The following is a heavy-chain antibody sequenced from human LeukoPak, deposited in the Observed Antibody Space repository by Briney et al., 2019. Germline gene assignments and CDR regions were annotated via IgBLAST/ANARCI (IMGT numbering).Heavy chain of an antibody. CDR2: INHSGST. D-gene: IGHD6-19*01. CDR1: GGSFSGYY. J-gene: IGHJ6*03. CDR3: ARVYSSGWSYYYYMDV. Sequence: SETLSLTCAVYGGSFSGYYWSWIRQPPGKGLEWIGEINHSGSTNYNPSLKSRVTISVDMSKNQFSLKLSSVTAADTAVYYCARVYSSGWSYYYYMDVWGKGTTVTVSS. V-gene: IGHV4-34*01.